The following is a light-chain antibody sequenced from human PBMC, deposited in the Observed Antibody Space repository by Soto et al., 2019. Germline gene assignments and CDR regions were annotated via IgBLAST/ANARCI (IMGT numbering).Light chain of an antibody. Sequence: EIVLTQSPGTLSLSPGERATLSCRASQSVSSSYLAWYQQKPGQAPRLLIYGASSRATGIPDRFSGSGSGTGFTLTISRLEPEDFAVDYCQQYCSSPPKYTFCQGTKLEIK. CDR2: GAS. CDR1: QSVSSSY. V-gene: IGKV3-20*01. J-gene: IGKJ2*01. CDR3: QQYCSSPPKYT.